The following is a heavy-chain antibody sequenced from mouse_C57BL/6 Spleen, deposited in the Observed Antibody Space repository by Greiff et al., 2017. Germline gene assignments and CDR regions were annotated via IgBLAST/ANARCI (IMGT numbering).Heavy chain of an antibody. CDR3: ARYDGRGFAY. V-gene: IGHV1-69*01. CDR2: IDPSDSYT. Sequence: QVQLQQPGAELVMPGASVKLSCKASGYTFTSYWMHWVKQRPGQGLERIGEIDPSDSYTNYNQKFKGKSTLTVDKSSSTAYMQLSSLTSEDSAVYYCARYDGRGFAYWGQGTLVTVSA. J-gene: IGHJ3*01. CDR1: GYTFTSYW. D-gene: IGHD1-1*02.